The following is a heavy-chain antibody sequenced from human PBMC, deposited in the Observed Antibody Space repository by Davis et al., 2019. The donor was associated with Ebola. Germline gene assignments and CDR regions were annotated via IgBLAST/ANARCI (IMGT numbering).Heavy chain of an antibody. CDR1: GFTFSSYA. J-gene: IGHJ4*02. D-gene: IGHD3-16*01. CDR3: ARERHLMEGLPTATPDY. V-gene: IGHV3-30*07. Sequence: PGGSLRLSCAASGFTFSSYALHWVRQTTGKGLEWLTVISVGGSNKLYADSVKGRFSVSKDDSKNTFYLQMNSLRPEDTAVYYCARERHLMEGLPTATPDYWGQGTLVTVSS. CDR2: ISVGGSNK.